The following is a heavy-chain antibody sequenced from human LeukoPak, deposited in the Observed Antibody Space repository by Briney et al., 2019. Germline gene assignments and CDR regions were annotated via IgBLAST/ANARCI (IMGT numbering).Heavy chain of an antibody. Sequence: GGSLRLFCAASGFIFSSYAMSWVRQAPGKGLEWVSTISGGGDYTFYADSVKGRFTVSRDNSKNTLFVQMNSLRADDTAVYYCVKVGSYYGDPKDYWGQGTLVSVTS. CDR1: GFIFSSYA. CDR3: VKVGSYYGDPKDY. D-gene: IGHD4-17*01. J-gene: IGHJ4*02. CDR2: ISGGGDYT. V-gene: IGHV3-23*01.